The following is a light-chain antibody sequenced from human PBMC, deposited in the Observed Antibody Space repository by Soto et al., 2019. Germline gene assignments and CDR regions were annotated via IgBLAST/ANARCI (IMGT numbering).Light chain of an antibody. CDR3: QQYSGSSP. V-gene: IGKV1-5*03. CDR2: QAS. CDR1: QSINIW. Sequence: DIQMTQSPSTLSASVGDRVTITCRASQSINIWLAWYQQKPGKAPKVLIHQASVLESGVPSRFSGSGSGTEFTLTISSLQPDDLATYYCQQYSGSSPFGQGTKVEIK. J-gene: IGKJ2*01.